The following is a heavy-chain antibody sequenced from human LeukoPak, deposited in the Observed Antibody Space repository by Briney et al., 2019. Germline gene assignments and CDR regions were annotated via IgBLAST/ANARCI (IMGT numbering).Heavy chain of an antibody. CDR3: ARAAAAAGPERGLDY. D-gene: IGHD6-13*01. CDR2: INHSGST. Sequence: PSETLSLTCAVYGGSFSGYYWSWIRQPPGKGLEWIGEINHSGSTNYNPSLKSRVTISVDTSKNQFSLKLSSVTAADTAVYYCARAAAAAGPERGLDYWGQGTLVTVPS. CDR1: GGSFSGYY. V-gene: IGHV4-34*01. J-gene: IGHJ4*02.